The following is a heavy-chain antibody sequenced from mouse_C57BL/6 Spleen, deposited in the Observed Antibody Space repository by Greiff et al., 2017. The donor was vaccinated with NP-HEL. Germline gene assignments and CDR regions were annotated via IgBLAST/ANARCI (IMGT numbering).Heavy chain of an antibody. CDR1: GFTFTDYY. J-gene: IGHJ4*01. V-gene: IGHV7-3*01. Sequence: DVMLVESGGGLVQPGGSLSLSCAASGFTFTDYYMSWVRQPPGKALEWLGFIRNKANGYTTEYSASVKGRFTISRDNSQSILYLQMNALRAEDSATYYCARGRITNYYAMDYWGQGTSVTVSS. CDR3: ARGRITNYYAMDY. CDR2: IRNKANGYTT. D-gene: IGHD2-4*01.